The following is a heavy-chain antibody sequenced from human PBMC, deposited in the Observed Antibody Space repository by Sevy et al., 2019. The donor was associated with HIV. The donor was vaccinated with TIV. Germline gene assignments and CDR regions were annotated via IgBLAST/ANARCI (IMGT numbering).Heavy chain of an antibody. CDR1: GDSVSSNSAA. D-gene: IGHD3-22*01. CDR2: TYYRSKWYN. CDR3: AGGRDRSGYYRRYYYDGMDV. Sequence: SQTLSLTCAISGDSVSSNSAAWNWIRQSPSRGLEWLGRTYYRSKWYNAYAVSVKSRITINPDTSRNQFSLQLNSVTPAATAVYYCAGGRDRSGYYRRYYYDGMDVWGQGTTVTVSS. J-gene: IGHJ6*02. V-gene: IGHV6-1*01.